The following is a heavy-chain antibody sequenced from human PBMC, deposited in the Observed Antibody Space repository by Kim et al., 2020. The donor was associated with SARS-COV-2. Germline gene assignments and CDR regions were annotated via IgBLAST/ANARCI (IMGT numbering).Heavy chain of an antibody. V-gene: IGHV4-59*01. CDR1: GGSISSYY. J-gene: IGHJ5*02. Sequence: SETLSLTCTVSGGSISSYYWSWIRQPPGKGLEWIGYIYYSGSTNYNPSLKSRVTISVDTSKNQFSLKLSSVTAADTAVYYCARDVFVAGGYWFDPWGQGTLVTVSS. CDR2: IYYSGST. CDR3: ARDVFVAGGYWFDP. D-gene: IGHD6-19*01.